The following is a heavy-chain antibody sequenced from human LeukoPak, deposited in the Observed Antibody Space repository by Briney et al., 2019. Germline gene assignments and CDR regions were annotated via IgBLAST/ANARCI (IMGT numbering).Heavy chain of an antibody. J-gene: IGHJ4*02. Sequence: SETLSLTCTVSGYSISSGYYWGWIRQPPGKGLEWIGSIYHSGSTYYNPSLKSRVTISVDTSKNQFSLKLSSVTAADTAVYYCARAKRIAAVSCDYWGQGTLVTVSS. V-gene: IGHV4-38-2*02. CDR2: IYHSGST. D-gene: IGHD6-13*01. CDR1: GYSISSGYY. CDR3: ARAKRIAAVSCDY.